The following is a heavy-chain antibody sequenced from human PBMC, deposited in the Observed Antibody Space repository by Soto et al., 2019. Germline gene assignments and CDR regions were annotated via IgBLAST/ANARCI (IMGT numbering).Heavy chain of an antibody. V-gene: IGHV3-53*02. CDR2: IYSGGST. CDR3: ATYSSFDY. J-gene: IGHJ4*02. Sequence: EVQLVETGGGLIQPGGSLRLSCAASGFTVSNNYMSWVRQAPGKGLEWVSLIYSGGSTYYADSVKGRFTISRDNPKNTLYLQMNSLRAEDTAVYYCATYSSFDYWGQGTLVTVSS. D-gene: IGHD6-13*01. CDR1: GFTVSNNY.